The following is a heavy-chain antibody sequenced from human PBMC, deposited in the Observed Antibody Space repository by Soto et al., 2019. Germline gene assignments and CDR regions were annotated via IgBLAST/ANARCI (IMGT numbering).Heavy chain of an antibody. V-gene: IGHV5-10-1*01. CDR3: ARRTLAQDSSGYHIFDY. D-gene: IGHD3-22*01. CDR1: GYSFTTYW. CDR2: IDPTDSYT. Sequence: PGESLKISCQASGYSFTTYWISWVRQMPGKGLECMGRIDPTDSYTDYGPSFEGHVTMSVDRSINTAYLEWSSLKASDSAMYYCARRTLAQDSSGYHIFDYWGRGTLVTVSS. J-gene: IGHJ4*02.